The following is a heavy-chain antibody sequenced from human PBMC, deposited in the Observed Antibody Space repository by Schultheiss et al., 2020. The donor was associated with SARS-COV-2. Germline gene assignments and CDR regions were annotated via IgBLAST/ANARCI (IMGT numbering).Heavy chain of an antibody. D-gene: IGHD6-13*01. V-gene: IGHV3-33*08. Sequence: GESLKISCAASGFTFSSYAMHWVRQAPGKGLEWVAVIWYDGSNKYYADSVKGRFTISRDKSKNTLYLQMNSLRAEDTAVYYCARFVAAAFGYYYYGMDVWGQGTTVTVSS. J-gene: IGHJ6*02. CDR2: IWYDGSNK. CDR1: GFTFSSYA. CDR3: ARFVAAAFGYYYYGMDV.